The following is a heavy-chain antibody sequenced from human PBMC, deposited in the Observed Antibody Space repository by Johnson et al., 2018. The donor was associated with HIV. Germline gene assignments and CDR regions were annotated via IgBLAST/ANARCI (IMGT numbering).Heavy chain of an antibody. J-gene: IGHJ3*02. Sequence: QVQLVESGGGLVKPEGSLRLSCAASGFIFSDYYMTWIRQAPGRGLEWVSYISSSGSTIYYADSVKGRFTLSRDNAKNSLYLQMNSLRAEDTAVYYCARGRWLQMGTGDDTFDIWGQGTMVTVSS. CDR1: GFIFSDYY. D-gene: IGHD5-24*01. V-gene: IGHV3-11*04. CDR3: ARGRWLQMGTGDDTFDI. CDR2: ISSSGSTI.